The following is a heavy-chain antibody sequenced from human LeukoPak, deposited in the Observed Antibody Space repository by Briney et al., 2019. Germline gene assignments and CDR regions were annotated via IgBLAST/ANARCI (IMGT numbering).Heavy chain of an antibody. V-gene: IGHV3-64*02. CDR3: ARGYCSSTSCPDLDYFHYMDV. CDR1: GFAFSSYA. J-gene: IGHJ6*03. Sequence: GGSLRLSCVASGFAFSSYAMYWVRQAPGKGLEYVSGISNNGGSAYYADSVKGGFTISRDNSKNTLYLQMGSLRGEDKAVYYCARGYCSSTSCPDLDYFHYMDVWGKGTTVTVSS. D-gene: IGHD2-2*01. CDR2: ISNNGGSA.